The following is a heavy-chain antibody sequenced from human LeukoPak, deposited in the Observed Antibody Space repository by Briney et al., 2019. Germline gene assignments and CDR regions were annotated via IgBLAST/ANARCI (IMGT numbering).Heavy chain of an antibody. CDR3: AKEAYPVIGSRYYFRRNYYFDY. J-gene: IGHJ4*02. Sequence: PGGSLRLSCAAPGFQLGDYAMDSVPWATGKVVGWVSPIRGDGGSRYYAEAVKDGYTSHRDKRKHSVYVQLNSLRTEDSSLYDCAKEAYPVIGSRYYFRRNYYFDYWGQGTLVTVSS. CDR2: IRGDGGSR. D-gene: IGHD3-22*01. V-gene: IGHV3-43*02. CDR1: GFQLGDYA.